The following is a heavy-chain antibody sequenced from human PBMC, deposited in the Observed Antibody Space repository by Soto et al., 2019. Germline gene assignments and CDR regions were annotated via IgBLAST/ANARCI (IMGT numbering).Heavy chain of an antibody. V-gene: IGHV4-59*01. CDR3: ARGSGDWFDP. D-gene: IGHD1-26*01. Sequence: QVQLQESGPGLVKPSETLSLTCTVSGGSISSYYWSWIRQPPGKGLEWIGYIYYSGSTNYNPSLKSRVTISVDTSKNQFSLKRSSVTAADTAVYYCARGSGDWFDPWGQGTLVTVSS. CDR1: GGSISSYY. J-gene: IGHJ5*02. CDR2: IYYSGST.